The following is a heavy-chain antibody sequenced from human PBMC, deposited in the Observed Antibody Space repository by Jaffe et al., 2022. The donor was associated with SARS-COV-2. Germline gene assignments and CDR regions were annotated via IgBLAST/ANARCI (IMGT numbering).Heavy chain of an antibody. Sequence: EVQLVESGGGLVQPGGSLRLSCAASGFTFSNHWMSWVRQAPGKGLEWVAQIKEDGTEKYYVDSVKGRFTISRDNAKSSLDLQMNSLRAEDTAVYFCAREGGGVTAFDCWGQGTLVTVSS. V-gene: IGHV3-7*01. D-gene: IGHD2-21*02. CDR2: IKEDGTEK. J-gene: IGHJ4*02. CDR1: GFTFSNHW. CDR3: AREGGGVTAFDC.